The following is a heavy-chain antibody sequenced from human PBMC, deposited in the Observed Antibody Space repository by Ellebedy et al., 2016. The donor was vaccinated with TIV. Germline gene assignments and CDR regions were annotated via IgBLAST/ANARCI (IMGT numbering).Heavy chain of an antibody. Sequence: SETLSLXXTVSGASITHPNHFWTWILQLPGTGLEWIGYTYYSGSASYNPSLKDRVTISVDTSKSQFSLSLTSVTAADTAVYYCARDLIPAAMGMDVWGQGTTVTVSS. CDR3: ARDLIPAAMGMDV. CDR1: GASITHPNHF. J-gene: IGHJ6*02. CDR2: TYYSGSA. V-gene: IGHV4-31*03. D-gene: IGHD2-2*01.